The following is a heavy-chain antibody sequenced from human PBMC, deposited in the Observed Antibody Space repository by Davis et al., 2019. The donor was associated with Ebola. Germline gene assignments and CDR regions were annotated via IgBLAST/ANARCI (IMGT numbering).Heavy chain of an antibody. CDR3: ARGYGGDPGSVC. D-gene: IGHD4-23*01. J-gene: IGHJ4*02. V-gene: IGHV5-51*01. Sequence: GESLKISCKGSGYSFTSSWIAWVRQMPGKGLEWMGIIYPGDSDTRYSPSFQDQVTISADESITTAYMALSSLASDDTAVYYCARGYGGDPGSVCWGQGTLVTVSS. CDR1: GYSFTSSW. CDR2: IYPGDSDT.